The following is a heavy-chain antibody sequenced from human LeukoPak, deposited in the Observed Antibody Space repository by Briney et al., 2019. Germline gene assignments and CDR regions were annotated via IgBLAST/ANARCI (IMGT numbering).Heavy chain of an antibody. D-gene: IGHD3-22*01. CDR2: IDPSDSYT. V-gene: IGHV5-10-1*01. Sequence: GESLTISCKGSGYTFTSYWIGWVRQMPGKGLEWMGRIDPSDSYTNYSPSFQGHVTISADKSISTAYLQWSSLKASDTAMYYCARHNYYDSSGDKPPLDYWGQGTLVTVSS. CDR3: ARHNYYDSSGDKPPLDY. CDR1: GYTFTSYW. J-gene: IGHJ4*02.